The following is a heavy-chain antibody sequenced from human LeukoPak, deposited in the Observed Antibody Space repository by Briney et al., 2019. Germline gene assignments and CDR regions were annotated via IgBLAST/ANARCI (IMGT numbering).Heavy chain of an antibody. D-gene: IGHD3-16*02. V-gene: IGHV3-30*18. Sequence: GGSLRLSCAASGFTFSSYGMHWVRQAPGKGLEWVAVISYDGSNKYYADSVKGRFTISRDNSKNTLYLQMNSLRAEDTAVYYCAKDSDGDYVWGSFRLSYYFDYWGQGTLVTVSS. CDR3: AKDSDGDYVWGSFRLSYYFDY. CDR2: ISYDGSNK. CDR1: GFTFSSYG. J-gene: IGHJ4*02.